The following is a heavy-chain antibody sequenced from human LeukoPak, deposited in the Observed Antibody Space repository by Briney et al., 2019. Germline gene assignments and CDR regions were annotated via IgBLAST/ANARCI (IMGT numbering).Heavy chain of an antibody. D-gene: IGHD3-10*01. CDR1: GGSISSSNW. J-gene: IGHJ4*02. Sequence: SGTLSLTCAVSGGSISSSNWWSWVRQPPGKGLEWIGNIYQSWSTNYNPSLKSRVTISVDKSKNQFSLKLSSVTAADTAVYYCARLYGSGSYYAQYYFDYWGQGTLVTVSP. CDR3: ARLYGSGSYYAQYYFDY. CDR2: IYQSWST. V-gene: IGHV4-4*02.